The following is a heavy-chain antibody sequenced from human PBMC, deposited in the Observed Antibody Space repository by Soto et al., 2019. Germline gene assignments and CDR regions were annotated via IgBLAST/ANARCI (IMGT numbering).Heavy chain of an antibody. J-gene: IGHJ5*02. CDR1: GGSISSSSYY. CDR3: AGYDILTGLFDP. D-gene: IGHD3-9*01. Sequence: PETLSLTCTVSGGSISSSSYYWGWIRQPPGKGLEWIGSIYYSGSTYYNPSLKSRVTISVDTSKNQFSLKLSSVTAADTAVYYCAGYDILTGLFDPWGQGTLVTVSS. V-gene: IGHV4-39*01. CDR2: IYYSGST.